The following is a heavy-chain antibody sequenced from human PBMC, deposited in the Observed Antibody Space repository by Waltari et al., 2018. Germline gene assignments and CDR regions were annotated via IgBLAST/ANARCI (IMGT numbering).Heavy chain of an antibody. D-gene: IGHD6-13*01. J-gene: IGHJ4*02. CDR3: ARGQISRIAAAGTYFDY. CDR1: GYTFTGYY. Sequence: QVQLVQSEAEVKKPGASVKVSCKASGYTFTGYYMHWVRQAPGQGLEWMGRINPNSGGTNYAQKFQGRVTMTRDTSISTAYMELSRLRSDDTAVYYCARGQISRIAAAGTYFDYWGQGTLVTVSS. V-gene: IGHV1-2*06. CDR2: INPNSGGT.